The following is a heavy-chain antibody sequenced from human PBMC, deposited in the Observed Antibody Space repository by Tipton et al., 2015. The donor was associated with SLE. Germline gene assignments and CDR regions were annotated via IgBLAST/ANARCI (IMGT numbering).Heavy chain of an antibody. CDR1: GYSINSGYY. J-gene: IGHJ6*02. Sequence: LRLSCTVSGYSINSGYYWGWIRHPPGKGLEWFGSIYQSGRAIYNPSLKSRVTISVDPSKNQFSLNLSSVTAADTAVYYCARFRDEYYYYAIDVWGQGTTVTVSS. V-gene: IGHV4-38-2*02. CDR3: ARFRDEYYYYAIDV. CDR2: IYQSGRA.